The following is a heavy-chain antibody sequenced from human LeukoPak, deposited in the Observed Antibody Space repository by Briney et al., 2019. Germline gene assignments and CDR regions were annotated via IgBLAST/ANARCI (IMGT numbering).Heavy chain of an antibody. V-gene: IGHV4-34*01. D-gene: IGHD6-13*01. CDR2: INHSGST. CDR3: ARTPGYSSSWYARGAYYYYGMDV. J-gene: IGHJ6*02. CDR1: GGSFSGYY. Sequence: SETLSLTCAVYGGSFSGYYWNWLRQPPGKGLEWIGEINHSGSTNYNPSLKSRVTISVDTSKNQFSLKLSSVTAADTAVYYCARTPGYSSSWYARGAYYYYGMDVWGQGTTVTASS.